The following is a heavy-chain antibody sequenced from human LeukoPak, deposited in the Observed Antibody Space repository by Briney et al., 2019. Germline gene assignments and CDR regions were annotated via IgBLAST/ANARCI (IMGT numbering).Heavy chain of an antibody. D-gene: IGHD1-14*01. J-gene: IGHJ4*02. CDR1: GFTFKLYW. CDR2: INDDGSDT. V-gene: IGHV3-74*01. Sequence: GGSLRLSCAASGFTFKLYWMHWVRQVPGKRPVWVSRINDDGSDTIYADSVRGRFTISRDDAKNTVYLQLSSLRAEDTAVYYCARDIGYNTFDYWGQGTLVTVSS. CDR3: ARDIGYNTFDY.